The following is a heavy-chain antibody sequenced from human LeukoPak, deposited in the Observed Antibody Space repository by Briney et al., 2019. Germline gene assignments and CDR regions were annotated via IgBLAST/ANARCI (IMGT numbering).Heavy chain of an antibody. V-gene: IGHV3-7*01. CDR2: IKQDGSEK. CDR3: ARDGERLVTYYYYMDV. CDR1: GFTFSSYW. Sequence: PGGSLRLSCAASGFTFSSYWMSWVRQAPGKGLEWVANIKQDGSEKYYVDSVKGRFTISRDNAKNSLYLQMNSLRAEDTAVYYCARDGERLVTYYYYMDVWGKGTTVTVSS. J-gene: IGHJ6*03. D-gene: IGHD3-10*01.